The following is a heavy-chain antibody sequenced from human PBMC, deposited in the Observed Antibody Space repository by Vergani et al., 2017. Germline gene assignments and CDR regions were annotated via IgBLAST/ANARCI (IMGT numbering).Heavy chain of an antibody. CDR2: INPNSGGT. CDR1: GYTFTGYY. CDR3: ARTPTIYSNYVPYYYYYMDV. Sequence: QVQLVQSGAEVKKPGASVKVSCKASGYTFTGYYMHWVRQAPGQGLEWMGRINPNSGGTNYAQKFQGRVTMTRDTSISTAYMELSRLRSDDTAVYYCARTPTIYSNYVPYYYYYMDVWGKGTTVTVSS. V-gene: IGHV1-2*06. J-gene: IGHJ6*03. D-gene: IGHD4-11*01.